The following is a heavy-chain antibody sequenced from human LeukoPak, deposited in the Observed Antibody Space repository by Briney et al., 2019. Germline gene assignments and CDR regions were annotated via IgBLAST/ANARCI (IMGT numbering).Heavy chain of an antibody. J-gene: IGHJ4*02. Sequence: ASVKVSCKASGYTFTNNYIHWVRQAPGQGLEWMGVIYPRDGSTSYAQKFQGRVTVTRDTSTSTVHMELSGLRSEDTAVYYCARDQEGFDYWGQGTLVTVSS. V-gene: IGHV1-46*01. CDR1: GYTFTNNY. CDR2: IYPRDGST. CDR3: ARDQEGFDY.